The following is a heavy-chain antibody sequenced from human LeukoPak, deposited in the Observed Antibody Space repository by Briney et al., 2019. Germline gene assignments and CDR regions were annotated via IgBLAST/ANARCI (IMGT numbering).Heavy chain of an antibody. CDR1: GFTFSSYG. Sequence: GGSLRLSCAASGFTFSSYGMHWVRQAPGKGLEWVAVISYDGSNKYYADSVKGRFTISRDNSKNTLYLRMNSLRAEDTAVYYCAKDLPPFFIVGAALGYWGQGTLVTVSS. D-gene: IGHD1-26*01. CDR3: AKDLPPFFIVGAALGY. V-gene: IGHV3-30*18. J-gene: IGHJ4*02. CDR2: ISYDGSNK.